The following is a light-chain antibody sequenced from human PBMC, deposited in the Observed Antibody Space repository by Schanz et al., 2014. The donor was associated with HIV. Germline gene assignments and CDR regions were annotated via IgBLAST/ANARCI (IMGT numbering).Light chain of an antibody. CDR3: SSYTAKNTVL. CDR1: RGDVGDHNY. J-gene: IGLJ3*02. CDR2: DVT. V-gene: IGLV2-14*03. Sequence: QSALTQPASVSGSPGQSITISCTGVRGDVGDHNYVSWYKQQPGKAPKLLLYDVTSRPSGISPRFSGSKSGNTASLTISGLQADDEADYYCSSYTAKNTVLFGGGTKLTVL.